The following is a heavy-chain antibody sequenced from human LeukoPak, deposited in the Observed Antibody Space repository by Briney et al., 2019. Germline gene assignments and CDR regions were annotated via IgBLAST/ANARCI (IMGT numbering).Heavy chain of an antibody. CDR3: ASSGMDV. Sequence: PGGSLRLSCAASGFTFSSYGMHWVRQAPGKGLEWVAVISYDGSNKYYADSVKGRFTTSRDNSKNTLYLQMNSLRAEDTAVYYCASSGMDVWGQGTTVTVSS. V-gene: IGHV3-30*03. J-gene: IGHJ6*02. CDR2: ISYDGSNK. CDR1: GFTFSSYG.